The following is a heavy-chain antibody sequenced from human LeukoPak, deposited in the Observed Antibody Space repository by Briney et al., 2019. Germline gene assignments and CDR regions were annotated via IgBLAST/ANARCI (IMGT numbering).Heavy chain of an antibody. CDR3: ARDISSSGEDY. Sequence: GGSLRPSCAAFGFTFDDYAMHWVRQAPGKGLEWVSLISGYGDTTYSADSVKGRFTISKDNSKTSLYLQMNSLRTDDTALYYCARDISSSGEDYWGQGTLVTVSS. V-gene: IGHV3-43*02. D-gene: IGHD6-19*01. J-gene: IGHJ4*02. CDR1: GFTFDDYA. CDR2: ISGYGDTT.